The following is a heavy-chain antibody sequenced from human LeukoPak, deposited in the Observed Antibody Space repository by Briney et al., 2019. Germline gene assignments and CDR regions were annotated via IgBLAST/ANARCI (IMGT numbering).Heavy chain of an antibody. CDR3: ATHHDFWSGGLDY. CDR1: GYTFTGYY. Sequence: GASVKVSCKASGYTFTGYYMHWVRQAPGQGLEWMGWINPNSGGTNYAQKFQGRVTMTEDTSTDTAYMELSSLRSEDTAVYYCATHHDFWSGGLDYWGQGTLVTVSS. CDR2: INPNSGGT. J-gene: IGHJ4*02. V-gene: IGHV1-2*02. D-gene: IGHD3-3*01.